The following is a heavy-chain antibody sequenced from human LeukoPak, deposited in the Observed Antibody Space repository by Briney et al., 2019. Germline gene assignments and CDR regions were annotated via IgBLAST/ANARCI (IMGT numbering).Heavy chain of an antibody. D-gene: IGHD6-19*01. Sequence: GGSLRLSCAASGFTFSSYAMHWVRQAPGKGLEWVAVISYDGSNKYYADSVKGRFTISRDNSKNTLYLQMNSLRAEDTAVYYCARVGGTTSDIAVAGTEETYFDYWGQGTLVTVSS. J-gene: IGHJ4*02. CDR2: ISYDGSNK. CDR3: ARVGGTTSDIAVAGTEETYFDY. CDR1: GFTFSSYA. V-gene: IGHV3-30-3*01.